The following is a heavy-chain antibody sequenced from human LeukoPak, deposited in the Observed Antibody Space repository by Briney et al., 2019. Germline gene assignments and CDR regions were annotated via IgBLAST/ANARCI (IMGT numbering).Heavy chain of an antibody. V-gene: IGHV4-34*01. CDR1: GGSFSGYY. CDR2: INHGGST. J-gene: IGHJ4*02. D-gene: IGHD3-3*01. CDR3: ARTDFWSGYFFDY. Sequence: SETLSLTCAVYGGSFSGYYWSWIRQPPGKGLEWIGEINHGGSTNYNPSLKSRVTISVDTSKNQFSLKLSSVTAADTAVYYCARTDFWSGYFFDYWGQGTLVTVSS.